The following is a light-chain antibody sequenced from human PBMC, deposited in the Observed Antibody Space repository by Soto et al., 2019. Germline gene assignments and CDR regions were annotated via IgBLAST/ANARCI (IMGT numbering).Light chain of an antibody. CDR3: GAWDISLSGGV. CDR1: SSNIGIDF. Sequence: QSVLTQPPSVSAAPGQEVTISCSGSSSNIGIDFVSWYQHLPGTAPKLLIYEDNKRPSWIPDRFSGSKSGTLATLVITGRRTGDEADYYCGAWDISLSGGVFGGGTKLTVL. CDR2: EDN. V-gene: IGLV1-51*02. J-gene: IGLJ3*02.